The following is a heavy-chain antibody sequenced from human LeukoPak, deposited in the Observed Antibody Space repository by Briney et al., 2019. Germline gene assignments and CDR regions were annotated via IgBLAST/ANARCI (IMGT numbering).Heavy chain of an antibody. Sequence: GGSLRLSCAASGFTFSSYGMSWVRQAPGKGLEWVANIKQDGSEKYYVDSVKGRFTISRDNAKNSLYLQMNSLRAEDTAVYYCAREVRYFDWLLNYFDYWGQGTLVTVSS. CDR2: IKQDGSEK. CDR3: AREVRYFDWLLNYFDY. J-gene: IGHJ4*02. CDR1: GFTFSSYG. D-gene: IGHD3-9*01. V-gene: IGHV3-7*01.